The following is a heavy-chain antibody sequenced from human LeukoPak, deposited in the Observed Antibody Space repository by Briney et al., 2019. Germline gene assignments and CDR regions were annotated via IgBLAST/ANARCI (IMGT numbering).Heavy chain of an antibody. J-gene: IGHJ4*02. CDR1: GFSFSSYA. V-gene: IGHV3-23*01. Sequence: GGSLRLSCAASGFSFSSYAMSWVRQAPGKGLEWVSTISGSGSSTNYADSVKGRFAISRDNSKNTLYLQMNSLRAEDTAVYYCAKVDTRGYYEILDYWGQGTLVTVSS. CDR3: AKVDTRGYYEILDY. CDR2: ISGSGSST. D-gene: IGHD3-22*01.